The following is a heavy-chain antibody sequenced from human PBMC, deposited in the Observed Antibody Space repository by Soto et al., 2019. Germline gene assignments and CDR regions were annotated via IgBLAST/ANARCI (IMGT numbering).Heavy chain of an antibody. D-gene: IGHD5-12*01. Sequence: GGSLRLSCAASGFTFSDYYMSWIRQAPGKGLEWVSYISSSSSYTNYADSVKGRFTISRDNAKNSLYLQMNSLRAEDTAVYYCASGGGGYDFDYYGMDVWGQGTTVTVSS. CDR2: ISSSSSYT. J-gene: IGHJ6*02. CDR1: GFTFSDYY. CDR3: ASGGGGYDFDYYGMDV. V-gene: IGHV3-11*06.